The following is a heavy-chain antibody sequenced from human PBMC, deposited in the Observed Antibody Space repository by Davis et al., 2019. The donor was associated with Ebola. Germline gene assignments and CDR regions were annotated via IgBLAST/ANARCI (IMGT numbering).Heavy chain of an antibody. J-gene: IGHJ3*02. V-gene: IGHV4-39*01. Sequence: MPSETLSLTCTVSGGSMSSSSYNWGWIRQPPGEGLEWIGNIYYNGDTYYNPSLKSRVAISKDTSNNQFSLRLTSVTAADTAVFYCARRGGRSGSAMAKGGFDIWGQGTMVTVSS. CDR2: IYYNGDT. CDR3: ARRGGRSGSAMAKGGFDI. D-gene: IGHD6-25*01. CDR1: GGSMSSSSYN.